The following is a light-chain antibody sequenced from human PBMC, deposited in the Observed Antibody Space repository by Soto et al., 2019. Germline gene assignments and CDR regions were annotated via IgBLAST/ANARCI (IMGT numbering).Light chain of an antibody. CDR2: DAF. J-gene: IGKJ4*01. CDR3: QQRASWTPFT. V-gene: IGKV3-11*01. Sequence: EVILTQFPATLSMSPGESATLSCRASENIRTSLAWYQHRPGQPPRLLIYDAFNRATGIPPRFSGGGSGTDFTLTISCLEPEDFAVYYCQQRASWTPFTFGGGTKVEIK. CDR1: ENIRTS.